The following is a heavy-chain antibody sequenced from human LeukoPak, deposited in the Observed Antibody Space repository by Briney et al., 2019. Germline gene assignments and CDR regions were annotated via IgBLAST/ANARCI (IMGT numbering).Heavy chain of an antibody. CDR3: ARVVWYCGGDCYSDY. J-gene: IGHJ4*02. V-gene: IGHV3-53*01. Sequence: GGSLRLSCAASGFTVSSNYMSWVRQAPGKGLEWVSVVYSGGSTYYADSVKGRFTISRDNSKNTLYLQMNSLRAEDTALYYCARVVWYCGGDCYSDYWGQGTLVTVSS. CDR1: GFTVSSNY. CDR2: VYSGGST. D-gene: IGHD2-21*02.